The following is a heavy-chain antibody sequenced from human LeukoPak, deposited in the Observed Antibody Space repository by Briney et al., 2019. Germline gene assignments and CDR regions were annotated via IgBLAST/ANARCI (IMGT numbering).Heavy chain of an antibody. CDR3: ARSLFRFLEWSYRSYYYSYMDV. CDR2: IITIFDTV. CDR1: GGTFSGYA. V-gene: IGHV1-69*06. Sequence: GPSVSVSCKPSGGTFSGYAISSVRQAPGQGLECRGGIITIFDTVNYAQKFQGRVTITADKSTSTAYMELSSLRSEDTAVYYCARSLFRFLEWSYRSYYYSYMDVWGKGTPVTVSS. D-gene: IGHD3-3*01. J-gene: IGHJ6*03.